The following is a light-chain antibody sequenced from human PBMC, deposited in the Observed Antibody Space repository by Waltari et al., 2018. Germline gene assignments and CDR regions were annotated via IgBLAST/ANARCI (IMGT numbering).Light chain of an antibody. J-gene: IGKJ4*01. CDR2: SAS. CDR1: QSLFYNSNNQNY. CDR3: QQYYSTFLT. V-gene: IGKV4-1*01. Sequence: DIVMTQSPESLTVSLGDRATINCKSSQSLFYNSNNQNYLAWYQQKPGQPPKVLMYSASTRESGVPERFSGSESGTDFTLTITNLQPEDVAVYYCQQYYSTFLTFGGGTKVE.